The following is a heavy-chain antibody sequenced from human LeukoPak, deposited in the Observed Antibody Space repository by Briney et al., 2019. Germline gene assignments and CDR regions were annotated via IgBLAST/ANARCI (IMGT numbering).Heavy chain of an antibody. CDR1: GGSFSGYY. D-gene: IGHD4-17*01. CDR2: INHSGST. J-gene: IGHJ5*02. Sequence: PSETLSLTCAVYGGSFSGYYWSWIRQPPGKGLEWIGEINHSGSTNYNPSLKSRVTMSVDTSKNQFSLRLSSVTAADTAMYYCVRDDFGDYTRRFDPWGQGTLVTVSS. V-gene: IGHV4-34*01. CDR3: VRDDFGDYTRRFDP.